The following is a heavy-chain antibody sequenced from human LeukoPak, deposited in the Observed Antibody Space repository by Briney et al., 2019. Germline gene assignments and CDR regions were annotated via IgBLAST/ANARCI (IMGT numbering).Heavy chain of an antibody. D-gene: IGHD1-26*01. CDR2: IYHSGST. J-gene: IGHJ4*02. CDR3: ASLHSGSYVNY. Sequence: SETLSLTCAVSGGSISSSNWWSWVRQPPGKGLEWIGEIYHSGSTNYNPPLKSRVTISVDTSKNQFSLKLSSVTAADAAVYYCASLHSGSYVNYWGQGTLVTVSS. CDR1: GGSISSSNW. V-gene: IGHV4-4*02.